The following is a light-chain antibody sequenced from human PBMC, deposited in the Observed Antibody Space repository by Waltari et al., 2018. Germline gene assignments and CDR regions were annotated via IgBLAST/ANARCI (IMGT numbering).Light chain of an antibody. CDR1: SSNLGSHP. Sequence: QSVLTQPPSASGTPGQRVTISCSGTSSNLGSHPVNWYQQLPGTAPKLLIYSNNQRPSGVPDRFSGSKSGTSASLAISGLQSEDEADYYCAAWDDSLNGWVFGGGTKLTVL. CDR2: SNN. J-gene: IGLJ3*02. V-gene: IGLV1-44*01. CDR3: AAWDDSLNGWV.